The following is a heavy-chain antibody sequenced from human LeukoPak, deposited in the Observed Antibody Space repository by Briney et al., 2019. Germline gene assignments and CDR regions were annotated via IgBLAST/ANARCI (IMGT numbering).Heavy chain of an antibody. CDR2: MNPKSGGT. CDR1: GYTFSDYY. J-gene: IGHJ4*02. V-gene: IGHV1-2*02. Sequence: GASVKVSRKASGYTFSDYYIHWVRQAPGQGLEWMGWMNPKSGGTNSAPKLQGRVTMTRDTSNTTAYMEVSGLRSDDTAVYYCARVGPRSGSYYDYWGQGALVTVSS. CDR3: ARVGPRSGSYYDY. D-gene: IGHD3-10*01.